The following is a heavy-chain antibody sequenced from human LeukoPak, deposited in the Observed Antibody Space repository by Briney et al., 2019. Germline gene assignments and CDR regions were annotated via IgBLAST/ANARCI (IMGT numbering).Heavy chain of an antibody. CDR3: ARDLKGYNRNYAWFNP. J-gene: IGHJ5*02. Sequence: SETLSLTCTVSGGSISSYYWSWIRQPAGKGLEWIGRIYTSGSTNYNPSLKSRVTMSVDTSKNQFSLKLSSVTAADTAVYYCARDLKGYNRNYAWFNPWGQGTLVTVSS. CDR2: IYTSGST. CDR1: GGSISSYY. D-gene: IGHD1-7*01. V-gene: IGHV4-4*07.